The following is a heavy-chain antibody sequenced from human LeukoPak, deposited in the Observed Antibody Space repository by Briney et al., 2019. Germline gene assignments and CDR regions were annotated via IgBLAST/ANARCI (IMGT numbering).Heavy chain of an antibody. CDR1: GDSISSGSYY. D-gene: IGHD6-25*01. CDR3: ARLIISAAGYNYYYYYYMDV. CDR2: IYTSGST. V-gene: IGHV4-61*02. Sequence: SETLSLTCTVSGDSISSGSYYWSWIRQPAGKGLEWIGRIYTSGSTNYNPSLKSRVTISVDTSKNQFSLKLSSVTAADTAVYYCARLIISAAGYNYYYYYYMDVWGKGTTVTVSS. J-gene: IGHJ6*03.